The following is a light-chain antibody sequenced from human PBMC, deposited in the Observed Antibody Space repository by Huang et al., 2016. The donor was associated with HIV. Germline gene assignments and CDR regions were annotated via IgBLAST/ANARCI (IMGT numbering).Light chain of an antibody. J-gene: IGKJ4*01. CDR3: QQYESWPPLT. CDR1: QSVRDK. CDR2: ATS. Sequence: EIVMTQSPDTLSVSPGERATLSCRASQSVRDKLAWYQQKPGQAPRLLLHATSTRAAGVPARFSGSGSGTEFTLTSSILQSEDCGVYYCQQYESWPPLTFGGGTKVEIK. V-gene: IGKV3-15*01.